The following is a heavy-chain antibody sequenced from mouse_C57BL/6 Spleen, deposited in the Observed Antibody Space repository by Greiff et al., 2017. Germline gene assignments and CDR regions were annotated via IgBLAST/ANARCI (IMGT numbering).Heavy chain of an antibody. CDR1: GYTFTSYW. J-gene: IGHJ4*01. D-gene: IGHD2-4*01. CDR3: ARYDYLYAMDY. CDR2: IDPSDSYT. Sequence: QVQLQQPGAELVMPGASVKLSCKASGYTFTSYWMHWVKQRPGQGLEWIGEIDPSDSYTNYNQKFKGKSTLTVDKSSSTAYMQLSSLTSEDSAVYYCARYDYLYAMDYWGQGTSVTVSS. V-gene: IGHV1-69*01.